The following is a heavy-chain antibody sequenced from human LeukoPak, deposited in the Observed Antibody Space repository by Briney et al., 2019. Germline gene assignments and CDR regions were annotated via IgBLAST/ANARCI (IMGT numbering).Heavy chain of an antibody. CDR2: IYYSGST. CDR1: GGSISSSSYY. J-gene: IGHJ4*02. V-gene: IGHV4-39*01. CDR3: ANGGGYSSGWYAKFDY. D-gene: IGHD6-19*01. Sequence: SETLSLTCTVSGGSISSSSYYWGWIRQPPGKGLEWIGSIYYSGSTYYNPSLKSRVTISVDTSKNQFSLKLSSVTAADTAVYYCANGGGYSSGWYAKFDYWGQGTLVTVSS.